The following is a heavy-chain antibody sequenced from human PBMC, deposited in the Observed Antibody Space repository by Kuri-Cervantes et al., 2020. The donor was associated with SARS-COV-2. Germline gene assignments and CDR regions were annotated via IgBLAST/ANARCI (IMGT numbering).Heavy chain of an antibody. CDR1: GYSISSGGYS. J-gene: IGHJ1*01. V-gene: IGHV4-30-2*01. D-gene: IGHD3-3*01. Sequence: SQTLSLTCAVSGYSISSGGYSWSWIRQPPGKGLEWIGSIYQAGSTFYNPSLKSRVSISLDRSKNQYPLNLSSVTAADTAVYYCVAAILGVDTGYFQHWGQGTLVTVSS. CDR3: VAAILGVDTGYFQH. CDR2: IYQAGST.